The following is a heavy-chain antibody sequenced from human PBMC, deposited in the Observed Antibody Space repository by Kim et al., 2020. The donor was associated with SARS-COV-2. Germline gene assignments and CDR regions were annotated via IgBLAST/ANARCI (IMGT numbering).Heavy chain of an antibody. CDR1: GYTFTSYG. V-gene: IGHV1-18*01. Sequence: ASVKVSCKASGYTFTSYGISWVRQAPGQGLEWMGWISAYNGNTNYAQKLQGRVTMTTDTSTSTAYMELRSLRSDDTAVYYCARVLLTRKYYYDSSGYPNWFDPWGQGTLVTVSS. J-gene: IGHJ5*02. CDR3: ARVLLTRKYYYDSSGYPNWFDP. CDR2: ISAYNGNT. D-gene: IGHD3-22*01.